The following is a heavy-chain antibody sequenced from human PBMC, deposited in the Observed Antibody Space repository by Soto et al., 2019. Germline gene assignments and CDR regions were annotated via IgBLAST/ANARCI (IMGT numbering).Heavy chain of an antibody. J-gene: IGHJ4*02. CDR1: GFTFTSSA. CDR2: IAVGSGYT. D-gene: IGHD2-8*01. Sequence: SVKVSCKASGFTFTSSAFQWVRQARGQRLEWIGWIAVGSGYTNYAQRFQDRVTLTRDMSTATTYMELSRLTSEDTAIYYCAADATAWQQMVPSDYWGQGTMVTVYS. CDR3: AADATAWQQMVPSDY. V-gene: IGHV1-58*01.